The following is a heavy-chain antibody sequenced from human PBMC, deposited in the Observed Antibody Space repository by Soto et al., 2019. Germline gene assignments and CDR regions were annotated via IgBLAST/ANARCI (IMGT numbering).Heavy chain of an antibody. J-gene: IGHJ4*02. CDR3: ARASTVTTPADY. D-gene: IGHD4-17*01. CDR2: ISVYNGNT. CDR1: GYTFTNFG. V-gene: IGHV1-18*01. Sequence: QVQLVQSGAEVKKPGASVKVSCKASGYTFTNFGIGWVRQAPAQGPEWMGWISVYNGNTYYAQKLQGRVTMTTDTSTSTAYMEPRSLRSDDTAVYYCARASTVTTPADYWGQGTLVTVSS.